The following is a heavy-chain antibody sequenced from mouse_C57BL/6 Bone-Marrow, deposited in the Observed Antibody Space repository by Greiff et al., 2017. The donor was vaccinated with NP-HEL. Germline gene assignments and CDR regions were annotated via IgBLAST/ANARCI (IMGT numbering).Heavy chain of an antibody. V-gene: IGHV1-64*01. CDR1: GYTFTSYW. CDR2: IHPNSGST. CDR3: ARGEGYYLFAY. Sequence: VQLQQPGAELVKPGASVKLSCKASGYTFTSYWMHWVKQRPGQGLEWIGMIHPNSGSTNYNEKFKSKATLTVDKSSSTAYMQLSSLTSEDSAIYYCARGEGYYLFAYWGQGTLVTVSA. D-gene: IGHD2-3*01. J-gene: IGHJ3*01.